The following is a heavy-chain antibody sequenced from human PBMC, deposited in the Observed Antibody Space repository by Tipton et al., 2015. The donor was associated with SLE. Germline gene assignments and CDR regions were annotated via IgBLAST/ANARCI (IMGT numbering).Heavy chain of an antibody. CDR2: ISYDGSNK. Sequence: SLRLSCAASGFTFSSYAMSWVRQAPGKGLEWVAVISYDGSNKYYADSVKGRFTISRDNSKNTLYLQMNSLRAEDTAVYYCARDLGREYFDLWGRGTLVTVPS. J-gene: IGHJ2*01. CDR3: ARDLGREYFDL. CDR1: GFTFSSYA. D-gene: IGHD7-27*01. V-gene: IGHV3-30-3*01.